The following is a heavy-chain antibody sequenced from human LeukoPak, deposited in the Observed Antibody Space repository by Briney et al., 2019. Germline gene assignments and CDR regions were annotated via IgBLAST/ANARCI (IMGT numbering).Heavy chain of an antibody. Sequence: PGGSLRLSCAASGFTFSSYSMIWVRQAPGKGLEWVSAIDPSSTYIYYADSVKGRFTISRDNAENSLYLQMNSLRVEDTAVYYCARAPTVLVGYCSSSSCQADYWGQGSLVTVSS. CDR2: IDPSSTYI. D-gene: IGHD2-2*01. CDR3: ARAPTVLVGYCSSSSCQADY. V-gene: IGHV3-21*01. J-gene: IGHJ4*02. CDR1: GFTFSSYS.